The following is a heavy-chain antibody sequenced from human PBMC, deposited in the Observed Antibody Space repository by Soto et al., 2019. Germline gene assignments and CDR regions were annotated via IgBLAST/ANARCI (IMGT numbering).Heavy chain of an antibody. Sequence: QVQLVESGGGVVQPGRSLRLSCAASGFTFSSYGMHWVRQAPGKGLEWVAVIWYDGSNKYYADSVKGRCTISRGNSKNTLYLQMNSLRAEDTAVYYGARLSSGWSDYWGQGTLVTVSS. CDR3: ARLSSGWSDY. D-gene: IGHD6-19*01. CDR1: GFTFSSYG. J-gene: IGHJ4*02. V-gene: IGHV3-33*01. CDR2: IWYDGSNK.